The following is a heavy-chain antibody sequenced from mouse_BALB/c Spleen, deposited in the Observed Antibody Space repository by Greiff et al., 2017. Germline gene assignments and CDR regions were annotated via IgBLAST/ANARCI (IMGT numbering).Heavy chain of an antibody. Sequence: EVKVEESGPGLVKPSQSLSLTCSVTGYSITSGYYWNWIRQFPGNKLEWMGYISYDGSNNYNPSLKNRISITRDTSKNQFFLKLNSVTTEDTATYYCARTSDYDGYFDVWGAGTTVTVSS. CDR2: ISYDGSN. V-gene: IGHV3-6*02. CDR1: GYSITSGYY. CDR3: ARTSDYDGYFDV. J-gene: IGHJ1*01. D-gene: IGHD2-4*01.